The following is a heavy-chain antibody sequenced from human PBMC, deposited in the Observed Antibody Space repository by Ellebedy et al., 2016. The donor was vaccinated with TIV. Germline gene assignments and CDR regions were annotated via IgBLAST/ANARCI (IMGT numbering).Heavy chain of an antibody. D-gene: IGHD1-26*01. V-gene: IGHV3-30*02. Sequence: GESLKISCAASGFTFRTYAMHWVRQAPGKGLEWVAFLWYDGSNQHYADSVKGRFTISRDNYNNTLYLQMNSLRPEDTAVYYCAKDQKVGHASSYYGMDVWGHGTTVTVS. CDR3: AKDQKVGHASSYYGMDV. CDR2: LWYDGSNQ. J-gene: IGHJ6*02. CDR1: GFTFRTYA.